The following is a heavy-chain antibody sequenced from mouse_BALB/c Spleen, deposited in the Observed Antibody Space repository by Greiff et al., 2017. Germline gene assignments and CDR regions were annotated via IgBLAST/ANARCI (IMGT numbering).Heavy chain of an antibody. J-gene: IGHJ1*01. CDR2: IWAGGST. CDR1: GFSLTSYG. V-gene: IGHV2-9*02. D-gene: IGHD1-1*01. Sequence: QVQLQQSGPGLVAPSQSLSITCTVSGFSLTSYGVHWVRQPPGKGLEWLGVIWAGGSTNYNSALMSRLSISKDNSKSQVFLKMNSLQTDDTAMYYCARDHYGSNWYFDVWGAGTTVTVSS. CDR3: ARDHYGSNWYFDV.